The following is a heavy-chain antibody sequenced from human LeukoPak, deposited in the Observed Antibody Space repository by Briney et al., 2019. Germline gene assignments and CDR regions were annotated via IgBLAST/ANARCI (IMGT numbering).Heavy chain of an antibody. CDR1: GFTFSTSA. CDR2: IDGSGVKT. Sequence: VESLRLSCAASGFTFSTSAMRWVRQAPGKGLEWVSSIDGSGVKTYYADSVKGRFTISRDNSKNTLYLQMNSLRAEDTAVYYCAKGVSGPQYYFHYWGQGTLVTVSS. D-gene: IGHD4-11*01. CDR3: AKGVSGPQYYFHY. V-gene: IGHV3-23*01. J-gene: IGHJ4*02.